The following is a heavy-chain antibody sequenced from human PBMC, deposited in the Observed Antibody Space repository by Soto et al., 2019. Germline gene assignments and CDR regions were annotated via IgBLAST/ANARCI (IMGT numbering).Heavy chain of an antibody. J-gene: IGHJ6*02. CDR1: GYTFTSYG. D-gene: IGHD2-2*01. V-gene: IGHV1-18*04. CDR2: ISAYNGNT. Sequence: ASVKVSCKASGYTFTSYGISWVRQAPGQGLEWMGWISAYNGNTNYAQKLQGRVTMTTDTSTSTAYMELRSLRSDDTAVYYCARDPRVYCSSTSCYFPSYYYYGMDVWGQGTTVSVSS. CDR3: ARDPRVYCSSTSCYFPSYYYYGMDV.